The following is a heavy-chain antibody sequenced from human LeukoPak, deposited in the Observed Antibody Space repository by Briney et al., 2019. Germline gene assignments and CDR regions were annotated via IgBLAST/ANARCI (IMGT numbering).Heavy chain of an antibody. Sequence: SETLSLTCTVSGYSISSGYYWGWIRQPPGKGLEWIGSIYHSGSTYYNPSLKSRVTISVDTSKNQFSLKLSSVTAADTAVYYCARVLGTYFDYWGQGTLVTVSS. CDR3: ARVLGTYFDY. CDR1: GYSISSGYY. V-gene: IGHV4-38-2*02. CDR2: IYHSGST. J-gene: IGHJ4*02. D-gene: IGHD1-26*01.